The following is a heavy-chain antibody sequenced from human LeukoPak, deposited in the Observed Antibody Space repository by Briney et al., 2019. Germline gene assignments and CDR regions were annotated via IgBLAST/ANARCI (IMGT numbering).Heavy chain of an antibody. CDR2: ISAYNGDT. Sequence: ASVKVSCKASGYTFTSYGISWVRPAPGQGLEWMGWISAYNGDTNYAQKLQGRVTITTDTSTSTAYMELRSLRSDDTAVYYCAREDFRGSYYDLDYWGQGTLVTVSS. D-gene: IGHD1-26*01. J-gene: IGHJ4*02. CDR3: AREDFRGSYYDLDY. V-gene: IGHV1-18*01. CDR1: GYTFTSYG.